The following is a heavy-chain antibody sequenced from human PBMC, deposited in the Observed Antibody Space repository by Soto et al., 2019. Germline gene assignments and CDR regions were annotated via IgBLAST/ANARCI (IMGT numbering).Heavy chain of an antibody. V-gene: IGHV3-21*06. J-gene: IGHJ4*02. Sequence: GGSLRLSCAASXFTFTRXSMNWVRXXPGKGLEWVSSISSTTXYXXXXXSXXXXXXXXRDNAKNSLYLEMNSLRAEDTAVYYCARESEDLTSNFDYWAQGTRVTVSS. CDR2: ISSTTXYX. CDR3: ARESEDLTSNFDY. CDR1: XFTFTRXS.